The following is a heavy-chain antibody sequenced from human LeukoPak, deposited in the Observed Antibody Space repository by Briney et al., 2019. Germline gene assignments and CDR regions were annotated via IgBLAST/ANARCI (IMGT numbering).Heavy chain of an antibody. CDR3: AKDYYGGNSESGY. D-gene: IGHD4-23*01. Sequence: GGSLRLSCAASGFTFSSYWMSWVRQAPGKGLEGVANIKQDGSEKYYVDSVKGRFTISRDNAKNSLYLQMNSLRAEDTAVYYCAKDYYGGNSESGYWGQGTLVTVSS. CDR1: GFTFSSYW. J-gene: IGHJ4*02. V-gene: IGHV3-7*01. CDR2: IKQDGSEK.